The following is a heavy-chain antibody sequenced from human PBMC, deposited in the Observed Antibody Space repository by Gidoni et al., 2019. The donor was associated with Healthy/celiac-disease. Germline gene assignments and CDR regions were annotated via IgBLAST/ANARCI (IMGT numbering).Heavy chain of an antibody. Sequence: EVQLVESGGGLVQPGGSLRLSCAASGFTFSSYEMNWVRQAPGKGLEWVSYISSSGSTIYYADSVKGRFTISRDNAKNSLYLQMNSLRAEDTAVYYCARDSRFLEWLSMYYYYGMDVWGQGTTVTVSS. D-gene: IGHD3-3*01. J-gene: IGHJ6*02. CDR2: ISSSGSTI. CDR3: ARDSRFLEWLSMYYYYGMDV. CDR1: GFTFSSYE. V-gene: IGHV3-48*03.